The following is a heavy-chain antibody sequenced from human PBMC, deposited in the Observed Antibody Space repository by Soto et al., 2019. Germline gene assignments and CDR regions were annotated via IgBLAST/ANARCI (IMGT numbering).Heavy chain of an antibody. D-gene: IGHD4-17*01. J-gene: IGHJ6*02. V-gene: IGHV4-59*08. CDR1: GASISSYY. CDR2: IYYSGST. CDR3: SRAHYGDYGYGMDV. Sequence: SETLSLTCSVSGASISSYYWSWIRQPPGKGLEWIAYIYYSGSTNYNPSLKNRVTISIVTSKTQFSLKLSSVTAADTAVYYCSRAHYGDYGYGMDVWGQGTTVTVSS.